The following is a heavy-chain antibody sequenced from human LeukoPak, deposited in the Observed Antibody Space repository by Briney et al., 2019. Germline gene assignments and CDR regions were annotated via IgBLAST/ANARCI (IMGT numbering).Heavy chain of an antibody. D-gene: IGHD5-12*01. CDR1: GFSFSTQE. CDR3: ARGSYTGFDLYFDY. V-gene: IGHV3-48*03. CDR2: ISSNSRTI. Sequence: GGSLRLSCATSGFSFSTQEMTWARQAPGKGLEWMSYISSNSRTIYYADSVKGRFTISRDNTRNSVFLQLNSLRVEDTGFYYCARGSYTGFDLYFDYWGQGTLVTVSS. J-gene: IGHJ4*02.